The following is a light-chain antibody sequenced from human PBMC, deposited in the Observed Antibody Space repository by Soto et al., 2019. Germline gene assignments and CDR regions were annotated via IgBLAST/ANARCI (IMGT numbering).Light chain of an antibody. V-gene: IGLV2-11*01. CDR1: SSDVGTYNY. J-gene: IGLJ3*02. CDR2: DVN. Sequence: QSALTQPRSVSGSPGQSVTISCIGTSSDVGTYNYVSWFQHHPGKAPNLMLYDVNKRPSGVPDRFSGSKSGNTASLTISGLQDDDEADYFCCSYAGSYTMVFGGGTKLTVL. CDR3: CSYAGSYTMV.